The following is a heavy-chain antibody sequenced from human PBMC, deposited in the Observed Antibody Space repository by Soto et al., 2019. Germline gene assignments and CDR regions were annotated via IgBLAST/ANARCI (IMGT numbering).Heavy chain of an antibody. CDR3: ARGELGSLGYYYYYMDV. CDR1: GFTVSSNY. V-gene: IGHV3-66*01. J-gene: IGHJ6*03. D-gene: IGHD1-7*01. Sequence: EVQLVESGGGLVQPGGSLRLSCAASGFTVSSNYMSWVRQAPGKGLEWVSVIYSGGSTYYADSVKGRFTISRDNSKNTLYLKMNGLRAEDTAVYYCARGELGSLGYYYYYMDVWGKGTTVTVSS. CDR2: IYSGGST.